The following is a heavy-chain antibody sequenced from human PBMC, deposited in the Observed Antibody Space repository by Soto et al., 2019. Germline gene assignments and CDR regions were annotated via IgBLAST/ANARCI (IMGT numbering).Heavy chain of an antibody. CDR1: GFTFSSYS. Sequence: LRLSCAASGFTFSSYSMSWVRQAPGKGLEWVSAISGNGGSTYYADSVKGRFTISRDNSKNTLYLQMNSLRAEDTAVYYCAKFGGPYYYGTDVWGQGTTVTVSS. CDR3: AKFGGPYYYGTDV. J-gene: IGHJ6*02. CDR2: ISGNGGST. D-gene: IGHD3-16*01. V-gene: IGHV3-23*01.